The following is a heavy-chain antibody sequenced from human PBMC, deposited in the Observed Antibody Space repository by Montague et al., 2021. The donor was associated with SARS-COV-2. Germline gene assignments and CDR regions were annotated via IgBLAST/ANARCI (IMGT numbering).Heavy chain of an antibody. CDR1: GGSISSSNYY. V-gene: IGHV4-39*07. CDR2: IYYSGST. CDR3: ARDGGTVTTFRGVGYLSGGLSWFDP. J-gene: IGHJ5*02. Sequence: SETLSLTCTVSGGSISSSNYYWGWIRQPPGKGLEWIGSIYYSGSTYYNPSLKSRVTISVDTSKNQFSLKLSSVTAADTAVYYCARDGGTVTTFRGVGYLSGGLSWFDPWGQGTLVTVSS. D-gene: IGHD4-17*01.